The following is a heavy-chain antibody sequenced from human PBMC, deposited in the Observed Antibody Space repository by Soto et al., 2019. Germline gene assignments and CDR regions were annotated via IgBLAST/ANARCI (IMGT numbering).Heavy chain of an antibody. V-gene: IGHV4-59*08. J-gene: IGHJ5*02. CDR1: GGSISSYY. CDR3: ARHIHGDRIAAAVDWFDP. CDR2: IYYSGST. Sequence: QVQLQESGPGLVKPSETLSLTCTVSGGSISSYYWSWIRQPPGKGLEWIGYIYYSGSTNYNPSLKSRVTISVDTSKNQFSLKLSSVTAADTAVYYCARHIHGDRIAAAVDWFDPWGQGTLVTVSS. D-gene: IGHD6-13*01.